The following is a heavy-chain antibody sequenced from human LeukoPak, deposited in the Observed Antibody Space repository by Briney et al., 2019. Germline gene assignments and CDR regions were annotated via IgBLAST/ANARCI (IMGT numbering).Heavy chain of an antibody. CDR1: GASISSSNYY. CDR2: MYYSGST. V-gene: IGHV4-39*01. Sequence: PSETLSLTCAVSGASISSSNYYWGWIRQPPGRGLEWIVTMYYSGSTYYNPSLKSRVTISVDTAKNQFSLRLSSLPAADTAVYYCARQRVAGTSVDPWGQGTLVTVSS. D-gene: IGHD6-19*01. CDR3: ARQRVAGTSVDP. J-gene: IGHJ5*02.